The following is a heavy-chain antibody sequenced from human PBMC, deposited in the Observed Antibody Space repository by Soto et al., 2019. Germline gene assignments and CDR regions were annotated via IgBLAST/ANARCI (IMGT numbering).Heavy chain of an antibody. CDR2: IIPILGIA. D-gene: IGHD5-18*01. Sequence: GASVKVSCKASGGTFSSYTISWVRQAPGQGLEWMGRIIPILGIANYAQKFQGRVTITADKSTSTAYMELSSLRSEDTAVYYCARRRGYSYGPPDYWGQGTLVTVSS. CDR1: GGTFSSYT. J-gene: IGHJ4*02. CDR3: ARRRGYSYGPPDY. V-gene: IGHV1-69*02.